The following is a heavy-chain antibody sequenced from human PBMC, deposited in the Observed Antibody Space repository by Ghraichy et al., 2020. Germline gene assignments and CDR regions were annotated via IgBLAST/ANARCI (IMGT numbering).Heavy chain of an antibody. V-gene: IGHV3-73*01. D-gene: IGHD1-14*01. Sequence: GGSLRLSCAASGFTFSGSAMHWVRQASGKGLEWVGRIRSKANSYATAYAASVKGRFTISRDDSKNTAYLQMNSLKTEDTAVYYCTSRPNRDYYYYYGMDVWGQGTTVTVSS. CDR1: GFTFSGSA. CDR2: IRSKANSYAT. J-gene: IGHJ6*02. CDR3: TSRPNRDYYYYYGMDV.